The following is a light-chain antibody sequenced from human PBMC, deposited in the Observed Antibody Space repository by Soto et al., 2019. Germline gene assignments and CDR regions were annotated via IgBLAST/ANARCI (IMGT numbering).Light chain of an antibody. Sequence: DIQMTQSPSSLSASVGDRVTITCRASQSISSYLNWYQQKPGKAHKLLIYAASSLHSGVPSRFSGSGSGTEFTRPISSLQPEDFATYYCQQSYSTPWTFGQGTKLEIK. CDR2: AAS. CDR3: QQSYSTPWT. CDR1: QSISSY. V-gene: IGKV1-39*01. J-gene: IGKJ1*01.